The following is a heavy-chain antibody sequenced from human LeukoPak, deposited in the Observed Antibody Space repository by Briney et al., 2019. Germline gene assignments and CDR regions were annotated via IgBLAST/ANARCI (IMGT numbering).Heavy chain of an antibody. CDR1: GFTFSGYA. Sequence: GRSLRLSCAASGFTFSGYAMHWVRQAPGKGLEGVAVISYDGSNKYYADSVKGRFTISRENSKNTLYLQMNSLRAEDTAVYYCAKGSGYSGYDYFDYWGQGTLVTVSS. D-gene: IGHD5-12*01. CDR2: ISYDGSNK. V-gene: IGHV3-30-3*01. J-gene: IGHJ4*02. CDR3: AKGSGYSGYDYFDY.